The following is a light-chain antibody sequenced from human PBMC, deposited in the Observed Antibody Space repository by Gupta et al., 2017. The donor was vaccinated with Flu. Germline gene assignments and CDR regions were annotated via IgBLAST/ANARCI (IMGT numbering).Light chain of an antibody. Sequence: MTISCTGISNYVGSGYLVSWYQQSPDKAPKLIIYEDNKGPSGVSNRFSASKSGDTASLTISGLQAEDEAVYYCCSYAGGTTSVLFGGGTKLTIL. CDR2: EDN. CDR3: CSYAGGTTSVL. J-gene: IGLJ2*01. V-gene: IGLV2-23*01. CDR1: SNYVGSGYL.